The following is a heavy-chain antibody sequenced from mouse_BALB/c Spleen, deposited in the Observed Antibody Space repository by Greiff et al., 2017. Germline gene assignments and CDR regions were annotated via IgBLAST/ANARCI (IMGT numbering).Heavy chain of an antibody. CDR2: IWSGGST. J-gene: IGHJ3*01. V-gene: IGHV2-4-1*01. CDR1: GFSLTSYG. CDR3: ASNYGNYVGGFAY. D-gene: IGHD2-1*01. Sequence: VQLQQSGPGLVQPSQSLSITCTVSGFSLTSYGVHWVRQSPGKGLEWLGVIWSGGSTDYNAAFISRLSISKDNSKSQVFFKMNSLRADDTAIYYCASNYGNYVGGFAYWGQGTLVTVSA.